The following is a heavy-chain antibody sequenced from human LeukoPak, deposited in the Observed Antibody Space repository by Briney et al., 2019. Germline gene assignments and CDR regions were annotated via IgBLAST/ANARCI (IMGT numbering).Heavy chain of an antibody. Sequence: XVYGGSFSXXXXSWIRQPPGKXXEWIGEINHSGSTNYNPSLKSRVTISEDTSKNQFSLKLSSVTAADTAVYYCARSVRIAAAGSWGQGTLVTVSS. D-gene: IGHD6-13*01. CDR3: ARSVRIAAAGS. CDR2: INHSGST. V-gene: IGHV4-34*01. CDR1: GGSFSXXX. J-gene: IGHJ4*02.